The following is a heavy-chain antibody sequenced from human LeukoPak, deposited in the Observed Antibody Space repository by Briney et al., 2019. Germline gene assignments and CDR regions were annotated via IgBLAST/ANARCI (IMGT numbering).Heavy chain of an antibody. Sequence: ASVKVSCKASGYTFTIYYMQWVRQAPGQGLEWMGIINPSGGSTSYAQKFQGRVTMTRHTSTSIVYMELSSLRSQDTAVYYFARGPENDGVPHWFDPWGQGSLVSVSS. V-gene: IGHV1-46*03. CDR3: ARGPENDGVPHWFDP. D-gene: IGHD1-1*01. CDR2: INPSGGST. J-gene: IGHJ5*02. CDR1: GYTFTIYY.